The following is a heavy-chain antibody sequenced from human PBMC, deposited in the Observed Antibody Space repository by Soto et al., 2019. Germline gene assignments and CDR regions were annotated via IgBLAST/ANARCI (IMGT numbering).Heavy chain of an antibody. Sequence: QVQLVQSGAEVKKPGASVKVSCKASGYTFSSYDIHWVRQATGQGLEWMGWVNPNSANTGYAQRFQGRVTMTRNTSISTAYMEPSSLTSDDTTIYYCARAYGAGSFDFWGQGTLVTVSS. V-gene: IGHV1-8*01. D-gene: IGHD3-10*01. J-gene: IGHJ5*01. CDR3: ARAYGAGSFDF. CDR1: GYTFSSYD. CDR2: VNPNSANT.